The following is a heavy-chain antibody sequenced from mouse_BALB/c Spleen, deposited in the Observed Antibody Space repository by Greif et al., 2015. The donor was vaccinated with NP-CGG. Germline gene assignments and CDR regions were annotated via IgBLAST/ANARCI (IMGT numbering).Heavy chain of an antibody. CDR3: AAIYDGYPWFAY. D-gene: IGHD2-3*01. CDR1: GFNIKDTY. Sequence: VQLKESGAELVKPGASVKLSCTASGFNIKDTYMHWVKQRPEQGLEWIGRIDPANGNTKYDPKFQGRATITADTSSNTAYLQLSSLTSEDTAVYYCAAIYDGYPWFAYWGQGTLVTVSA. CDR2: IDPANGNT. V-gene: IGHV14-3*02. J-gene: IGHJ3*01.